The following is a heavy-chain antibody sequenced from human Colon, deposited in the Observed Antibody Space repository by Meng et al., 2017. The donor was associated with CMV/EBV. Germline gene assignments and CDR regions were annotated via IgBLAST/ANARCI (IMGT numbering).Heavy chain of an antibody. J-gene: IGHJ3*02. CDR3: ARLMGGVPAAPTSRVAFDI. V-gene: IGHV3-48*03. Sequence: GESLKISCATSGFTFTTYEIIWVRQAPGKGLGWVAYISTSGSAIHYVDSVMGRFTISRDNAKSTQYLQMNSLRAEDTAIYYCARLMGGVPAAPTSRVAFDIWGQGTMVTVSS. CDR1: GFTFTTYE. D-gene: IGHD2-2*01. CDR2: ISTSGSAI.